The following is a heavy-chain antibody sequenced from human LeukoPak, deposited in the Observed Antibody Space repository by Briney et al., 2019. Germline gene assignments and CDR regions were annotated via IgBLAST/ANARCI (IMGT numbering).Heavy chain of an antibody. J-gene: IGHJ4*02. V-gene: IGHV1-2*02. CDR3: ARLDGSGSYYDY. CDR1: GYTFTCYY. D-gene: IGHD1-26*01. Sequence: ASVKVSCKASGYTFTCYYIHWVRQAPGQGLEWMGWINPNSGGTDFAQKFQGRVTMTRDTSISTAYMDLSSLKTGDTAVYYCARLDGSGSYYDYWGQGTLVTVSS. CDR2: INPNSGGT.